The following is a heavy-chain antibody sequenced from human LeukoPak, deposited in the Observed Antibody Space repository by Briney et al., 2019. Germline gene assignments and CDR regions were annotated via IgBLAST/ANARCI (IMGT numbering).Heavy chain of an antibody. D-gene: IGHD3/OR15-3a*01. J-gene: IGHJ3*02. V-gene: IGHV1-8*03. CDR2: MNPNTGNT. CDR1: GYSFTSFH. Sequence: ASVKVSCKAAGYSFTSFHINWVRQAPGQGPEWTGWMNPNTGNTGFAQKFQGRVTITQNSSISTVYMELSSLTSEDTAVYYCARRGLVAGVYDLVYGFDIWGQGTMVTVSS. CDR3: ARRGLVAGVYDLVYGFDI.